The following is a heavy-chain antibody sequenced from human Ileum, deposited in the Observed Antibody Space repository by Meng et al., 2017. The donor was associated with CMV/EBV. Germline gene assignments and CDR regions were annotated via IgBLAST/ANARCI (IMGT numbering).Heavy chain of an antibody. CDR2: IDYDGSSI. CDR3: ARAVGGFDY. V-gene: IGHV3-74*03. Sequence: GGSLRLSCAASGFTFSNYWMHWVRQAPGKGLMWVSHIDYDGSSITYADDVKGRFTISRDNARNTLFLQMNSLRAEDTAVYYCARAVGGFDYWGQGALVTVSS. J-gene: IGHJ4*02. D-gene: IGHD3-16*01. CDR1: GFTFSNYW.